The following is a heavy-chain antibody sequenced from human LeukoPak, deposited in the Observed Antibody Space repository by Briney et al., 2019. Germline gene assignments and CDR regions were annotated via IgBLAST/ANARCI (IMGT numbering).Heavy chain of an antibody. J-gene: IGHJ4*02. V-gene: IGHV3-23*01. D-gene: IGHD3-10*01. Sequence: GGSLRLSCAASGFTFSSYWMSWVRQAPGKGLEWVSAISGSGYSTYYADSVKGRFTISRDNSKNTLYLQMNSLRAEDTAVYYCAKRYYYGSVSFSPDVFDDWGQGTLVTVSS. CDR1: GFTFSSYW. CDR3: AKRYYYGSVSFSPDVFDD. CDR2: ISGSGYST.